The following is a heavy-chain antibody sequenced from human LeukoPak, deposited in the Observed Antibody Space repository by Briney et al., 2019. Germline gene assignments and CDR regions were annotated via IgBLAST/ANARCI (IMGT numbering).Heavy chain of an antibody. D-gene: IGHD6-19*01. CDR3: AKNQGQWLVPVDY. CDR1: GFTFSNYA. Sequence: GGSLRLSCAASGFTFSNYAMSWVRQAPGKRLEPVSSMSGSGGSTYYADSVKGRFTISRDNSKNTLYLQMNNLGAEDTALYYCAKNQGQWLVPVDYWGQGTLVTVSS. CDR2: MSGSGGST. J-gene: IGHJ4*02. V-gene: IGHV3-23*01.